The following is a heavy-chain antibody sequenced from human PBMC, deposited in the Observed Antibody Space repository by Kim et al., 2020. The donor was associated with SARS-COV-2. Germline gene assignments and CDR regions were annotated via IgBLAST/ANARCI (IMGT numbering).Heavy chain of an antibody. CDR2: INARNGDT. J-gene: IGHJ3*01. Sequence: ASVKVSCKASGDTFENLVVFWVRQAPGQRPEWLGWINARNGDTKYSDHLQGRLTFTRDTSARTSYMELRSLRSDDTAIYYCALTWRRGAFDLWGQGTLVSVSS. CDR1: GDTFENLV. V-gene: IGHV1-3*01. CDR3: ALTWRRGAFDL. D-gene: IGHD3-3*01.